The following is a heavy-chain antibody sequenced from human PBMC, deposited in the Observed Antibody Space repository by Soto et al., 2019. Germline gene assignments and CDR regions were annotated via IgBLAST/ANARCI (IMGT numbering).Heavy chain of an antibody. CDR3: ASSYYYDSSGYYEAGAFDI. CDR1: GYSFTSYW. V-gene: IGHV5-51*01. D-gene: IGHD3-22*01. Sequence: GESLKISCKGSGYSFTSYWIGWVRQMPGKGLEWMGIIYPGDSDTRYSPSFQGQVTISADKSISTAYLQWSSLKASDTAMYYCASSYYYDSSGYYEAGAFDIWGQGTMVTVSS. J-gene: IGHJ3*02. CDR2: IYPGDSDT.